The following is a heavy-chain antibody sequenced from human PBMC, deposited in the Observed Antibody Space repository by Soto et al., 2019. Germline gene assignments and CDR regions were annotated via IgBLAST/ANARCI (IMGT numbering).Heavy chain of an antibody. J-gene: IGHJ6*02. Sequence: GGSLRLSCADSGFTFSSYGMHWVRQAPGKGLEWVAVISYDGSNKYYADSVKGRFTISRDNSKNTLYLQMNSLRAEDTAVYYCAKDGSLYYDFWSGYYKPYYYYGMDVWGQGTTVTVSS. D-gene: IGHD3-3*01. CDR2: ISYDGSNK. V-gene: IGHV3-30*18. CDR1: GFTFSSYG. CDR3: AKDGSLYYDFWSGYYKPYYYYGMDV.